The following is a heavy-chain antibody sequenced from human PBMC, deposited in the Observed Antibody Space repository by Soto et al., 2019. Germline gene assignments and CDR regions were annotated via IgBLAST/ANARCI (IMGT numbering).Heavy chain of an antibody. D-gene: IGHD2-2*02. J-gene: IGHJ3*02. CDR1: GYTFTSYG. CDR2: ISAYNGNT. CDR3: ARDVDIVVVPAAILGAFDI. Sequence: QVQLVQSGAEVKKPGASVKVSCKASGYTFTSYGISWVRQAPGQGLEWMGWISAYNGNTNYAQKLQGRVTKTTDTSTSTAYMELRSLRSDDTAVYYCARDVDIVVVPAAILGAFDIWGQGTMVTVSS. V-gene: IGHV1-18*04.